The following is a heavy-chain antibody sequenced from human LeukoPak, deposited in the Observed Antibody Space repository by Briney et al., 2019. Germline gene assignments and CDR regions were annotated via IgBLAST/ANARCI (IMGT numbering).Heavy chain of an antibody. J-gene: IGHJ4*02. CDR2: ISSSSSYI. Sequence: GGSLRLSCAASGFTFSSYSMNWVRQAPGKGLEWVSSISSSSSYIYYAVSVKGRLTISRDNAKNSLYLQMNSLRAEDTAVYYCARVPNSVPNDYWGQGTLVTVSS. CDR3: ARVPNSVPNDY. V-gene: IGHV3-21*01. D-gene: IGHD4-23*01. CDR1: GFTFSSYS.